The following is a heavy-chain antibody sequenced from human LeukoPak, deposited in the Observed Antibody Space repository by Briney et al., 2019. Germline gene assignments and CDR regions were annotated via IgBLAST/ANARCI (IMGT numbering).Heavy chain of an antibody. Sequence: GGSLRLSCAASGFTFCSYEMNWVRQAPGKGLEWVSYISSRGSTIYYADSVKGRFTISRDNAKNSLYLQMNSLRAEDTAVYYCARDKCSSTSCYDVWGKGTTVTVSS. CDR2: ISSRGSTI. V-gene: IGHV3-48*03. CDR1: GFTFCSYE. D-gene: IGHD2-2*01. J-gene: IGHJ6*04. CDR3: ARDKCSSTSCYDV.